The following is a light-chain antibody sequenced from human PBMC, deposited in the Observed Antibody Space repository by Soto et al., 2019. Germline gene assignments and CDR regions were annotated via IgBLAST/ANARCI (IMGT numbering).Light chain of an antibody. Sequence: DIQMTQSPSSLSASVGDRVTISCRASQCIWDYLNWYQHKPGMAHQVLIYAASNLQSGVPYRCSRSGSGTDFTLTITSLQPEDFATYYCQETFGIFPWTFGQGTKVEIK. V-gene: IGKV1-39*01. CDR1: QCIWDY. J-gene: IGKJ1*01. CDR2: AAS. CDR3: QETFGIFPWT.